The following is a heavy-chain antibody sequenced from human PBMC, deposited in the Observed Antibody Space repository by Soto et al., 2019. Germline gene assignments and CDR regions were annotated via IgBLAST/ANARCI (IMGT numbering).Heavy chain of an antibody. V-gene: IGHV1-58*01. Sequence: SVKVACTASGFTVTSSAVEWVRQARGQRLEWIGWIVVGSGNTNYEQKLQERVTITRDMSTSTAYMELSSVRSEDTAVYYCAAVDSSGEDYSRDDDFDIWGQGTMVTVSS. CDR1: GFTVTSSA. CDR3: AAVDSSGEDYSRDDDFDI. D-gene: IGHD3-22*01. CDR2: IVVGSGNT. J-gene: IGHJ3*02.